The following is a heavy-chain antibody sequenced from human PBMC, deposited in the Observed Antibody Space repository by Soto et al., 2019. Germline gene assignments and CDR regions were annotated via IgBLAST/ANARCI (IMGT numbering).Heavy chain of an antibody. V-gene: IGHV4-59*01. CDR3: AREGDSSSRFDP. CDR2: IYYSGST. D-gene: IGHD6-13*01. Sequence: QVQLQESGPGLVKPSETLSLTCTVSGGSISSYYWSRIRQPPGKGLEWIGYIYYSGSTNYNPSLKSRVTISVDTSKIQFSLKLSSVTAADTAVYYCAREGDSSSRFDPWGQGTLVTVSS. CDR1: GGSISSYY. J-gene: IGHJ5*02.